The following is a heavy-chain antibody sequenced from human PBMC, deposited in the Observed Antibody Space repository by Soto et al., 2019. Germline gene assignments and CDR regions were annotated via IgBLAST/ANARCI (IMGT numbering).Heavy chain of an antibody. D-gene: IGHD3-3*01. Sequence: GGSLRLSCAASGFTFSSYSMNWVRQAPGKGLEWVSYISSSSSTIYYADSVKGRFTISRDNAKNSLYLQMNSLRDEDTAVYYCARDGDGFWSGPDAFDIWGQGTMVTVPS. V-gene: IGHV3-48*02. CDR1: GFTFSSYS. CDR2: ISSSSSTI. J-gene: IGHJ3*02. CDR3: ARDGDGFWSGPDAFDI.